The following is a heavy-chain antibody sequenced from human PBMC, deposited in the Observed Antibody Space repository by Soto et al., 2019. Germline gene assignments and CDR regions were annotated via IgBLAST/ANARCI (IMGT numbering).Heavy chain of an antibody. CDR2: IGGGSDKI. J-gene: IGHJ4*02. V-gene: IGHV3-23*01. D-gene: IGHD2-15*01. CDR3: ARIFGASHYFDY. Sequence: PWGSMRLSCAASGFSFSNFAMSWVRQAPGKGLEWVSSIGGGSDKIYYSDSVKGRFTISRDNSKNTLYLQMNSLRAEDTALFYCARIFGASHYFDYWGQGTPVTVSS. CDR1: GFSFSNFA.